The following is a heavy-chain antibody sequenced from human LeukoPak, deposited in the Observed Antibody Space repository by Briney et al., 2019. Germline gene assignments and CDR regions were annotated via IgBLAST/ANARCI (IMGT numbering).Heavy chain of an antibody. Sequence: GGSLRLSCAASGFTFSTYAMTWVRQAPGKGLEWVSSIAGSGVHTYYADSVKGRFTISRDSSKNTLFLQMNSLRAEDTAIYYCAKGLAYCGGDCYSFLSPNDYWGQGALVTVSS. D-gene: IGHD2-21*02. V-gene: IGHV3-23*01. J-gene: IGHJ4*02. CDR3: AKGLAYCGGDCYSFLSPNDY. CDR1: GFTFSTYA. CDR2: IAGSGVHT.